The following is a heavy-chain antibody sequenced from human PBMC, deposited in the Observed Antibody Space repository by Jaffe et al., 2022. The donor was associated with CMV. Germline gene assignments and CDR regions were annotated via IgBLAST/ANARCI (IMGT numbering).Heavy chain of an antibody. CDR3: ARLLRLGDAFDI. J-gene: IGHJ3*02. D-gene: IGHD3-16*01. V-gene: IGHV4-59*01. Sequence: QVQLQESGPGLVKPSETLSLTCTVSGTSINSYYWSWIRQPPGKGLEWIGYIYYSGSTIYNPSLKSRVTISVETSRKQFSLKVSSVTAADTAIYFCARLLRLGDAFDIWGQGTMVTVSS. CDR2: IYYSGST. CDR1: GTSINSYY.